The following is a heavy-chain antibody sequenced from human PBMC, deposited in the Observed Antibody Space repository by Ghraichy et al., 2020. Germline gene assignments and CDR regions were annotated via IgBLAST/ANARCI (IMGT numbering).Heavy chain of an antibody. J-gene: IGHJ4*02. V-gene: IGHV3-15*01. CDR3: ASGSNHIAY. D-gene: IGHD1-14*01. CDR2: INNKADGGAV. Sequence: GESLNISCAASGFIFSNAWMRWVRQAPGKGLEWVGSINNKADGGAVDYAAPVKGRFTISRDDSKNTLYLQMNSLRTEDTAVYYCASGSNHIAYWGQGTLVTVSS. CDR1: GFIFSNAW.